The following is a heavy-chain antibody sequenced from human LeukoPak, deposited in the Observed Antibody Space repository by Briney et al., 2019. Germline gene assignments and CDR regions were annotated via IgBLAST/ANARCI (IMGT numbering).Heavy chain of an antibody. V-gene: IGHV4-59*12. Sequence: PSETLSLTCTVSGGSISSYYWSWIRQPPGKGLEWIGYIYYSGSTNYNPSLESRVTISVDTSKNQFSLKLSSVTAADTAVYYCARGTLRVVPWPLDYWGQGTLVTVSS. J-gene: IGHJ4*02. D-gene: IGHD2-15*01. CDR1: GGSISSYY. CDR2: IYYSGST. CDR3: ARGTLRVVPWPLDY.